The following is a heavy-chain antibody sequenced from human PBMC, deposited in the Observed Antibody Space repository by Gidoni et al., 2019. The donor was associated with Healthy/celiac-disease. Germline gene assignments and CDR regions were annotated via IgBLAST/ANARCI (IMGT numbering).Heavy chain of an antibody. D-gene: IGHD3-3*01. CDR2: IKQDGSEK. Sequence: EVQLVESGGGLVQPGGSLRLSCASSGFTFSGYGIGWVRQAPGKGLEWVANIKQDGSEKYYVDSVKGRFTISRDNAKNSLYLQMNSLRAEDTAVYYCAREGSPDDFWSGYYNWFDPWGQGTLVTVSS. V-gene: IGHV3-7*01. CDR3: AREGSPDDFWSGYYNWFDP. CDR1: GFTFSGYG. J-gene: IGHJ5*02.